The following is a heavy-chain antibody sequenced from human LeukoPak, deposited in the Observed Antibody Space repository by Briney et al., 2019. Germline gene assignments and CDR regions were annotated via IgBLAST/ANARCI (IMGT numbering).Heavy chain of an antibody. Sequence: GGSLRLSCAASGFTFDDYAMHWVRQAPGKGLEWVSGISWNSGSTGYADSVKGRFTISRDNAKNSLYLQMNSLRAEDTALYYCAKSPIVGATTGNYFDYWGQGTLVTVSS. CDR2: ISWNSGST. CDR3: AKSPIVGATTGNYFDY. CDR1: GFTFDDYA. D-gene: IGHD1-26*01. J-gene: IGHJ4*02. V-gene: IGHV3-9*01.